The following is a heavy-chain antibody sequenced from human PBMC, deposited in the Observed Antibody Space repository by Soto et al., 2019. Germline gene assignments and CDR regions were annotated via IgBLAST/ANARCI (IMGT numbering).Heavy chain of an antibody. CDR3: TRDRQLVQDWFDP. Sequence: LRLSCAASGFTFSSYNINWVRQAPGKGLEWVSFISSGSEYIYYADSVKGRFNISRDNAKNSLYLQMNSLRGEDTAVYYCTRDRQLVQDWFDPWGQGTLVTVSS. D-gene: IGHD1-1*01. V-gene: IGHV3-21*06. CDR2: ISSGSEYI. J-gene: IGHJ5*02. CDR1: GFTFSSYN.